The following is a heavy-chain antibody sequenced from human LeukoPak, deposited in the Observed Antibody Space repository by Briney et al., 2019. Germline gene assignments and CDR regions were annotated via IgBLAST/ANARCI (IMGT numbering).Heavy chain of an antibody. J-gene: IGHJ4*02. Sequence: SETLSLTCTVSGGSMNNYYWSWLRRPPGKGLEWIAYVYQTGDTRYNPSLKSRVSISLDTSKNQFSLQLRSVTATDTAVYYCARHPFSAPFDSWGQGILVTVSS. CDR1: GGSMNNYY. CDR2: VYQTGDT. D-gene: IGHD6-19*01. CDR3: ARHPFSAPFDS. V-gene: IGHV4-59*08.